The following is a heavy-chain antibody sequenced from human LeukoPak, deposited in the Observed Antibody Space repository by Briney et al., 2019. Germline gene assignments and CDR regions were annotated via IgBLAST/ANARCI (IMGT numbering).Heavy chain of an antibody. D-gene: IGHD6-19*01. CDR2: IYPGGSDI. CDR3: AKQSTGWFWFDP. CDR1: GYSFTTYW. J-gene: IGHJ5*02. Sequence: GESLKISCKGSGYSFTTYWIGWVRQMPGKGLEWVGIIYPGGSDIRYSPSFEGRVTISVDKSTSTAYLQWGSLKASDSAMYYCAKQSTGWFWFDPWGQGTLVTVSS. V-gene: IGHV5-51*01.